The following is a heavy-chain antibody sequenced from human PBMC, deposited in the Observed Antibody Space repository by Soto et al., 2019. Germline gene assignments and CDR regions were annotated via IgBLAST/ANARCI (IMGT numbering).Heavy chain of an antibody. D-gene: IGHD3-10*01. V-gene: IGHV3-30-3*01. CDR1: GFTFSSYA. Sequence: QVQLVESGGGVVQPGRSLRLSCAASGFTFSSYAMHWVRQAPGKGLEWVAVVSHDGSNKYYADSVKGRFTISRDNSKNTLYLQMNSLRAEGTAVYYCARDMDGMDVWGQGTTVTVSS. J-gene: IGHJ6*02. CDR2: VSHDGSNK. CDR3: ARDMDGMDV.